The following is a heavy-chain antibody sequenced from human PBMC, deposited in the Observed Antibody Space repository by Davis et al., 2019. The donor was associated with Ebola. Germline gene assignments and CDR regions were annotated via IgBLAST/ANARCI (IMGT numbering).Heavy chain of an antibody. V-gene: IGHV3-21*01. CDR2: ISSSSSYI. Sequence: GESLKISCAASGFTFSSYSMNWVRQAPGKGLEWVSSISSSSSYIYYADSVKGRFTISRDNAKNSLYLQMNSLRAEDTAVYYCAKDGGYYGMDVWGQGTTVIVSS. D-gene: IGHD2-15*01. CDR1: GFTFSSYS. CDR3: AKDGGYYGMDV. J-gene: IGHJ6*02.